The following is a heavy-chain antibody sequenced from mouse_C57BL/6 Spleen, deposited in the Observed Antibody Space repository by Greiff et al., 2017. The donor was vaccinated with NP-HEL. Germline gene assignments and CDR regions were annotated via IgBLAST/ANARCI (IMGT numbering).Heavy chain of an antibody. CDR3: ANYDGYSSFAY. D-gene: IGHD2-3*01. V-gene: IGHV1-82*01. Sequence: VQLQQSGPELVKPGASVKISCKASGYAFSSSWMNWVKQRPGKGLEWIGRIYPGDGDTNYNGKFKGKATLTADKSSSTAYMQLSSLTSEDSAVYFCANYDGYSSFAYWGQGTLVTVSA. CDR1: GYAFSSSW. J-gene: IGHJ3*01. CDR2: IYPGDGDT.